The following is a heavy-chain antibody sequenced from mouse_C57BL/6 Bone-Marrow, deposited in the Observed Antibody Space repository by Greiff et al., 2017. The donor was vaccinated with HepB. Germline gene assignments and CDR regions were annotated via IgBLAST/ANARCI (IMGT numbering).Heavy chain of an antibody. V-gene: IGHV5-9-1*02. D-gene: IGHD1-1*01. J-gene: IGHJ2*01. CDR2: ISSGGDYI. CDR1: GFTFSSYA. Sequence: EVQRVESGEGLVKPGGSLKLSCAASGFTFSSYAMSWVRQTPEKRLEWVAYISSGGDYIYYADTVKGRFTISRDNARNTLYLQMRSLKSEDTAMYYCTSYYYGSSGDYFDYWGQGTTLTVSS. CDR3: TSYYYGSSGDYFDY.